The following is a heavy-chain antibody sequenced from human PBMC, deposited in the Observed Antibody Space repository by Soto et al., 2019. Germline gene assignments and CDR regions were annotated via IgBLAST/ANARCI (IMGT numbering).Heavy chain of an antibody. CDR1: GFTFTSSA. J-gene: IGHJ6*02. CDR3: AAEHTLMVYYYGMDV. D-gene: IGHD2-8*01. CDR2: IVVGSGNT. Sequence: SVKVSGKASGFTFTSSAVQWVRQARGQRLEWIGWIVVGSGNTNYAQKFQERVTITRDMSTSTAYMELSSLRSEDTAVYYCAAEHTLMVYYYGMDVWGQGTTVTVSS. V-gene: IGHV1-58*01.